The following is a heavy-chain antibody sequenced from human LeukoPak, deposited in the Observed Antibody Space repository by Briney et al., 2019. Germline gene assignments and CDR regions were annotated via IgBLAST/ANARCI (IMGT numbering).Heavy chain of an antibody. CDR1: GFTFNSYG. V-gene: IGHV3-30*02. CDR2: IRYDGSNK. J-gene: IGHJ6*03. CDR3: AKGRGWEASYYYYYMDV. D-gene: IGHD1-26*01. Sequence: GGSLTLSCAASGFTFNSYGMHWVRQAPGKGLEWVAFIRYDGSNKYYTDSVKGRFTISRDNSKNTLYLQMNSLRAEDTAVYYCAKGRGWEASYYYYYMDVWGKGTTVTISS.